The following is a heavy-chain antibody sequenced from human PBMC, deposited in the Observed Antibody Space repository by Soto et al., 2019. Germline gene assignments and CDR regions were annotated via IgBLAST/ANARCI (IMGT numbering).Heavy chain of an antibody. CDR2: ISYDGSNK. CDR1: GFTFSSYG. Sequence: GGSLRLSCAASGFTFSSYGMHWVRQAPGKGLEWVAVISYDGSNKYYADSVKGRFTISRDNSKNTLYLQMNSLRAEDTAVYYCAKGPDNLEGGGAFDIWGQGTMVTVSS. J-gene: IGHJ3*02. V-gene: IGHV3-30*18. CDR3: AKGPDNLEGGGAFDI. D-gene: IGHD1-1*01.